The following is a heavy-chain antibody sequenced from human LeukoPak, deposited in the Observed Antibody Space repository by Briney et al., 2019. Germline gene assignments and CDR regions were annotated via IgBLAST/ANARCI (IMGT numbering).Heavy chain of an antibody. CDR1: GFTFSNYW. CDR2: ISPDGNYG. J-gene: IGHJ5*01. D-gene: IGHD3-3*01. V-gene: IGHV3-74*01. CDR3: VRDWDHYDFDS. Sequence: GGSLRLSCAASGFTFSNYWIHWVRQVPGKGLVWVSRISPDGNYGNYADSVKGRFTISRDNAKNTVYLQMNSLRSEDTALFYCVRDWDHYDFDSWGQGTLVTVSS.